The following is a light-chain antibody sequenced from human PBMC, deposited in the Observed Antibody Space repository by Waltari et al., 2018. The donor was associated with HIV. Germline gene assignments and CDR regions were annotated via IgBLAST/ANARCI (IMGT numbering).Light chain of an antibody. CDR3: QQYNNWPRT. CDR1: QSISSN. CDR2: GAS. V-gene: IGKV3-15*01. Sequence: EIVMTQSPATLSVSPGERATLSCRASQSISSNLAWYQQRPGQAPRLLISGASTRATGIPARFSVSGSGTEFTLSISSLQSEDFAVYYCQQYNNWPRTFGQGTKVEIK. J-gene: IGKJ1*01.